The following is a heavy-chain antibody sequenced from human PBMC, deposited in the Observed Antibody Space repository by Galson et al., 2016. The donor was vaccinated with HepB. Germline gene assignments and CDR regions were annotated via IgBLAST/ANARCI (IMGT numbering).Heavy chain of an antibody. CDR1: AFTFRSFW. Sequence: SLRLSCAASAFTFRSFWMSWVRQAPGKGLEWVANIKQDGNDINYVDSVRGRFFISRDNAKNSLFLQMNSLRVDDTALYYCEAYCDGGDCHGVEKWGQGTLVTVSS. J-gene: IGHJ4*02. CDR2: IKQDGNDI. CDR3: EAYCDGGDCHGVEK. D-gene: IGHD2-21*01. V-gene: IGHV3-7*01.